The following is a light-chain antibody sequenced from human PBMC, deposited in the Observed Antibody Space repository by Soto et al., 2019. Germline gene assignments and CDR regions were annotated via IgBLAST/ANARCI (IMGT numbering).Light chain of an antibody. CDR3: SSYAGSTTYVV. CDR1: SSDVGSYNL. V-gene: IGLV2-23*01. J-gene: IGLJ2*01. Sequence: QSVLTQPASVSGSPGQSITISCTGTSSDVGSYNLVSWCQQHPGKAPKLMIYEDTERPSGVSNRFSGSKSGNTASLTISGLQAEDEADYYCSSYAGSTTYVVFGGGTKLTVL. CDR2: EDT.